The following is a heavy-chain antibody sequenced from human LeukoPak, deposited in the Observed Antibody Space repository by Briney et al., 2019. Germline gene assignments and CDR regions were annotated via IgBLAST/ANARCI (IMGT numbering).Heavy chain of an antibody. CDR3: ARSITDHRTIDY. CDR2: INPNSGGT. CDR1: GYTFTGYY. J-gene: IGHJ4*02. Sequence: GASVKVSCKASGYTFTGYYMHWVRQAPGQGLEWMGWINPNSGGTNYAQKFQGRVTMTRDTSISTAYMELSRLRSDDTAMYYCARSITDHRTIDYWGQGTLVTVSS. D-gene: IGHD3-10*01. V-gene: IGHV1-2*02.